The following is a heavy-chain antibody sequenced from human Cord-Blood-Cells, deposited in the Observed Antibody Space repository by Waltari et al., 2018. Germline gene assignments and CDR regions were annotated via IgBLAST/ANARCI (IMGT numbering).Heavy chain of an antibody. CDR1: GGSFSGYY. V-gene: IGHV4-34*01. CDR2: INHSGST. Sequence: QVQLQQWGAGLLKPSETLSLTCAVYGGSFSGYYWSWIRQPPGKGLEWIGEINHSGSTNSTPSLKSRVTISVDTSKTHFSLRRSSVTAADTAVYYWARREANWGGEGNGFDPWGQGTLVTVSS. J-gene: IGHJ5*02. D-gene: IGHD7-27*01. CDR3: ARREANWGGEGNGFDP.